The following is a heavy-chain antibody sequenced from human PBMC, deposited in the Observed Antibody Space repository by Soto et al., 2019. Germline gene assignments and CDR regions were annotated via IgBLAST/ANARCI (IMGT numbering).Heavy chain of an antibody. J-gene: IGHJ6*03. CDR3: AMSYYYYYMDV. V-gene: IGHV4-59*01. Sequence: SETLSLTCTVSGGSISSYYWTWVRQAPGKGLEWIGYIYNSGTTYYNPSLKSRVTISVDTSKNQFSLKLTSVTAADTAVYYCAMSYYYYYMDVWGKGTTVTVSS. CDR1: GGSISSYY. CDR2: IYNSGTT.